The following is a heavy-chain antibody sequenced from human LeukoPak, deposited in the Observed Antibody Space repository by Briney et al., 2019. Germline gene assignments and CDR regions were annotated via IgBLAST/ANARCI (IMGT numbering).Heavy chain of an antibody. J-gene: IGHJ4*02. D-gene: IGHD3-22*01. CDR1: GFTFSSYA. Sequence: GGSLRLSCAASGFTFSSYAMHWVRQAPGKGLEWVSSISISSTYIYYADSVKGRFTISRDNAKNSLYLQLNSLRAEDTAVYYCARGSRYDSSGYYPYYFDYWGQGTLVTVSS. V-gene: IGHV3-21*01. CDR3: ARGSRYDSSGYYPYYFDY. CDR2: ISISSTYI.